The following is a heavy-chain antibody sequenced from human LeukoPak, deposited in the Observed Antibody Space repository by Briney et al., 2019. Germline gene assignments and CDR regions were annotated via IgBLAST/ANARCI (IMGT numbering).Heavy chain of an antibody. J-gene: IGHJ5*02. D-gene: IGHD2-21*01. CDR3: ARGAILWYTPQRDRRNWFDP. CDR2: IYYSGST. CDR1: GGSISTYF. V-gene: IGHV4-59*12. Sequence: PSETLSLTCTVSGGSISTYFWSWIRQPPGKGLEWIGYIYYSGSTNYNPSLKSRVTISVDTSKNQFSLKLSSVTAADTAVYYCARGAILWYTPQRDRRNWFDPWGQGTLVTVSP.